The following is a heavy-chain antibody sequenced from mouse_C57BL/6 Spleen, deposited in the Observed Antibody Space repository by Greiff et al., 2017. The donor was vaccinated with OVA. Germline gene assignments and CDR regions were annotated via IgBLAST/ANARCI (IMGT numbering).Heavy chain of an antibody. V-gene: IGHV1-42*01. J-gene: IGHJ4*01. CDR2: INPSTGGT. CDR1: GYSFTGYY. CDR3: ARGGYYSNYGAMDY. D-gene: IGHD2-5*01. Sequence: VQLKQSGPELVKPGASVKISCKASGYSFTGYYMNWVKQSPEKSLEWIGEINPSTGGTTYNQKFKAKATLTVDKSSSTAYMQLKSLTSEDSAVYYCARGGYYSNYGAMDYWGQGTSVTVSS.